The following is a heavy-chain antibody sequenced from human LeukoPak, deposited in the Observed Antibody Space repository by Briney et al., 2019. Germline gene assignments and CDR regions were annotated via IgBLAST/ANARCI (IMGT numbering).Heavy chain of an antibody. V-gene: IGHV3-23*01. CDR2: ISGGGGST. J-gene: IGHJ4*02. CDR3: AKASYGGNSARNY. CDR1: GFTFSSYA. Sequence: GGSLRLSCAASGFTFSSYAMSWVRQAPGKGLEWVSAISGGGGSTYYADSVKGRFTISRDNSKNTLYLQMNSLRAEDTAVYYCAKASYGGNSARNYWGQGTLVTVSS. D-gene: IGHD4-23*01.